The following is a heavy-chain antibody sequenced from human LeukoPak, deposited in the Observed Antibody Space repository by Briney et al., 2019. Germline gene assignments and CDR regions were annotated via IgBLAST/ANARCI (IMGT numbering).Heavy chain of an antibody. J-gene: IGHJ4*02. V-gene: IGHV4-30-2*01. Sequence: SETLSLTCAVSGGSISSGGYSWSWIRQPPGTGLEWIGYIYHSGSTYYNPSLKSRVTISVDRSKNQFSLKLSSVTAADTAVYYCARESRAGVFDYWGQGTLVTVSS. D-gene: IGHD3-10*01. CDR1: GGSISSGGYS. CDR2: IYHSGST. CDR3: ARESRAGVFDY.